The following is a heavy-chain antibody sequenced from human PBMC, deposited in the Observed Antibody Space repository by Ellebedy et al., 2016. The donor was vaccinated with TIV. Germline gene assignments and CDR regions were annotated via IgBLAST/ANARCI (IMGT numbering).Heavy chain of an antibody. Sequence: GESLKISCAASGFTFSSYSIDWVRQAAGKGLEWVSSISPRSDYIYYRDSLKGRFTNARENAKNSLHLQMNSLRAEDTAVYYCARDLIPPSFFGSGVPDGYFDYWGQGTLVTVSS. D-gene: IGHD3-10*01. J-gene: IGHJ4*02. V-gene: IGHV3-21*01. CDR2: ISPRSDYI. CDR3: ARDLIPPSFFGSGVPDGYFDY. CDR1: GFTFSSYS.